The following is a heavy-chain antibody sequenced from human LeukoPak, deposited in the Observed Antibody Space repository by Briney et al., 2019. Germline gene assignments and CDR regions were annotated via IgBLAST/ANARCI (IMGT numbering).Heavy chain of an antibody. Sequence: GGSLRLSCAASGFTFNSYGMSWVRQAPGKGLEWVSAISGSGGSTYYADSVKGRFTISRDNSKNTLYLQVNSLRAEDPAVYYCAKDFRGSYWVTGDAFDIWGQGTMVTVSS. V-gene: IGHV3-23*01. CDR2: ISGSGGST. D-gene: IGHD1-26*01. CDR3: AKDFRGSYWVTGDAFDI. J-gene: IGHJ3*02. CDR1: GFTFNSYG.